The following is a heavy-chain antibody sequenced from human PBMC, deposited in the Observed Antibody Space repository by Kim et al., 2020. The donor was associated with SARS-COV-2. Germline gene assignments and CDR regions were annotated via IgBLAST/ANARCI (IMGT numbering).Heavy chain of an antibody. V-gene: IGHV4-34*01. CDR2: INHSGST. D-gene: IGHD2-15*01. Sequence: SETLSLTCAVYGGSFSGYYWSWIRQPPGKGLEWIGEINHSGSTNYNPSLKSRVTISVDTSKNQFSLKLSSVTAADTAVYYCARGIFYRYCSGGSCGSSWFDPWGQGTLVTVSS. J-gene: IGHJ5*02. CDR3: ARGIFYRYCSGGSCGSSWFDP. CDR1: GGSFSGYY.